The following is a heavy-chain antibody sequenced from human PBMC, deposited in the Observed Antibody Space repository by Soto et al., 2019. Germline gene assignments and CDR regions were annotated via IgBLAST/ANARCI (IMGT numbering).Heavy chain of an antibody. V-gene: IGHV4-31*03. J-gene: IGHJ4*02. CDR3: AFFRISGTSPPFFYY. CDR1: GGSISSGGYY. Sequence: PSETLSLTCTVSGGSISSGGYYWSWIRQHPGKGLEWIGYIYYSGSTYYNPSLKSRVTISVDTSKNQFSLKLSSVTAADTAVYYCAFFRISGTSPPFFYYCGQGSLVPVSS. CDR2: IYYSGST. D-gene: IGHD3-3*01.